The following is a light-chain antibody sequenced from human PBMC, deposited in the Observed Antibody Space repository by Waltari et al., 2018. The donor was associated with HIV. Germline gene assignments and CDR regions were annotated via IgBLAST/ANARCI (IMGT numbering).Light chain of an antibody. CDR2: EVT. V-gene: IGLV2-23*02. Sequence: QSALTQPASVSGSPGQSITISCTGTSSNVGSDDLVSWYQQHPGEAPKLIISEVTKRPSGVSTRFSGSKSVNTASLTISVLQAEDEADYYCCSCPRSGIRYVFGTGTKVTVL. CDR1: SSNVGSDDL. CDR3: CSCPRSGIRYV. J-gene: IGLJ1*01.